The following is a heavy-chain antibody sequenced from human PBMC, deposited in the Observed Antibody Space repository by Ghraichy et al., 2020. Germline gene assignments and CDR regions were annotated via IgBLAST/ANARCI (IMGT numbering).Heavy chain of an antibody. Sequence: GGSLRLSCAASGFTFSSYDMHWVRQATGKGLEWVSAIGTAGDTYYPGSVKGRFTISRENAKNSLYLQMNSLRAGDTAVYYCARGSPVADRHDAFDIWGQGAMVTVSS. CDR1: GFTFSSYD. J-gene: IGHJ3*02. CDR3: ARGSPVADRHDAFDI. D-gene: IGHD6-19*01. V-gene: IGHV3-13*01. CDR2: IGTAGDT.